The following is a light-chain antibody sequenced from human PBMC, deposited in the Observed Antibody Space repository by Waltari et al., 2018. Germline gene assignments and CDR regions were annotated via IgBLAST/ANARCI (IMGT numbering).Light chain of an antibody. CDR3: QHYVRLPVT. CDR1: QGVGTF. Sequence: IVLTQSPGTLSLSPGERATLSCRASQGVGTFLVWYQQKPGQAPRLLIQGASTRATGTPDRFSGSGSGTDFRLTISRLEPEDFAMYYCQHYVRLPVTFGQGTKVEI. J-gene: IGKJ1*01. CDR2: GAS. V-gene: IGKV3-20*01.